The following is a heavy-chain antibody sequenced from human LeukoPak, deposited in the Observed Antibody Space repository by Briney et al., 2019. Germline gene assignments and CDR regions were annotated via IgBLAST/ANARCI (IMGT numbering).Heavy chain of an antibody. Sequence: GASVKVSCKASGYTFNSYGINWVRQAPGQGLEWMGWISVYNGQTNYAHKFQGRVTMTTDTSTRTVYMELRSLRSDGTAVYYGARDLGWELQHFFDHWGQGTLVTVSA. CDR3: ARDLGWELQHFFDH. CDR1: GYTFNSYG. J-gene: IGHJ4*02. D-gene: IGHD1-26*01. CDR2: ISVYNGQT. V-gene: IGHV1-18*01.